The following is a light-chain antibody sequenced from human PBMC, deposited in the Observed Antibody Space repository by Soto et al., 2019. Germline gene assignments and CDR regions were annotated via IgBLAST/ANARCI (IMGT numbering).Light chain of an antibody. V-gene: IGLV8-61*01. CDR1: SGSVSTSYY. CDR2: STN. CDR3: VLYLPSGIGV. J-gene: IGLJ2*01. Sequence: QAVVTQEPSFSVSPGGTVTLTCGLSSGSVSTSYYPSWYQQTPGQAPRTLIYSTNTRSSGVPDRFSGSILGNKAALTITGAQADDESDYYCVLYLPSGIGVFGGGTKLTVL.